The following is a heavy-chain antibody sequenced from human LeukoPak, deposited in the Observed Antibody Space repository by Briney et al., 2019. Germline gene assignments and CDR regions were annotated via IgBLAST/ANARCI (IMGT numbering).Heavy chain of an antibody. V-gene: IGHV3-7*05. CDR1: GFTFSSYW. J-gene: IGHJ4*02. D-gene: IGHD6-19*01. Sequence: GGSLRLSCAASGFTFSSYWMSWVRQAPGKGLEWVANIKQDGSEKYYVDSVKGRFTISRDNAKNCLYLQMNNLRAEDTAVYYCARDWNGSGWPTDYWGQGTLVTVSS. CDR2: IKQDGSEK. CDR3: ARDWNGSGWPTDY.